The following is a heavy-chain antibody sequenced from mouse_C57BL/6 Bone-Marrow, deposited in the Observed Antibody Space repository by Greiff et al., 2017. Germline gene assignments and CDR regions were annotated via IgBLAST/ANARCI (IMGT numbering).Heavy chain of an antibody. CDR3: ARSDGYAWFAY. CDR2: INPNYGTT. V-gene: IGHV1-39*01. D-gene: IGHD2-3*01. CDR1: GYSFTDYN. Sequence: VQLKQSGPELVKPGASVKISCKASGYSFTDYNMNWVKQSNGKSLEWIGVINPNYGTTSYNQKFKGKATFTVATSSSTDYMKLNSLTSEDSAVYYCARSDGYAWFAYWGQGTLVTVSA. J-gene: IGHJ3*01.